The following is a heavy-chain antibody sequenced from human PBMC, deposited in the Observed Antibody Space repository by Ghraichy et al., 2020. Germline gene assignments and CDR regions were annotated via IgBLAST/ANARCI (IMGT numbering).Heavy chain of an antibody. V-gene: IGHV4-4*02. Sequence: SETLSLTCAVSGGSISSSNWWSWVRQPPGKGLEWIGEIYHSGSTNYNPSLKSRVTISVDKSKNQFSLKLSSVTAADTAVYYCARVVPRYCTNGVCRFHDYWGQGTLVTVSS. J-gene: IGHJ4*02. D-gene: IGHD2-8*01. CDR3: ARVVPRYCTNGVCRFHDY. CDR2: IYHSGST. CDR1: GGSISSSNW.